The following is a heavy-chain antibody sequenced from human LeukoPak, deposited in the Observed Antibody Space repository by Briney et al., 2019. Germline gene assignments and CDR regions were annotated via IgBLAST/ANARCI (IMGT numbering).Heavy chain of an antibody. Sequence: SVKVSCKASGGTFSSYAISWVRQAPGQGLEWMGRIIPILGIANYAQKFQGRVTITADKSTSTAYMELSSLRSEDTAVYYCARDLIKLLWFGELIFDYWGQGTLVTVSS. D-gene: IGHD3-10*01. CDR1: GGTFSSYA. CDR3: ARDLIKLLWFGELIFDY. CDR2: IIPILGIA. V-gene: IGHV1-69*04. J-gene: IGHJ4*02.